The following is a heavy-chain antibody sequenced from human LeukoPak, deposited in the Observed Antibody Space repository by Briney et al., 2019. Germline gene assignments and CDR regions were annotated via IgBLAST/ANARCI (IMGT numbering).Heavy chain of an antibody. Sequence: SETLSLTCTVSGGSISSYYWSWIRQPPGKGLEWIGYIYYSGSTNYNPSLKSRVTISVDTSKNQFSLKLSSVTAADTAVYYCAREDWDSSGFYSRSWGQGTLVTVSS. CDR2: IYYSGST. V-gene: IGHV4-59*12. CDR1: GGSISSYY. J-gene: IGHJ5*02. CDR3: AREDWDSSGFYSRS. D-gene: IGHD3-22*01.